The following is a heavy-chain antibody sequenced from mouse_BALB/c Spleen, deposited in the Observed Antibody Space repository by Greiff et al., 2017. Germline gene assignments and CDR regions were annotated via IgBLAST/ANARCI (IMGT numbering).Heavy chain of an antibody. J-gene: IGHJ4*01. CDR1: GYTFTSYT. CDR3: ASHFYYAMDY. V-gene: IGHV1-4*01. CDR2: INPSSGYT. D-gene: IGHD1-2*01. Sequence: VQLVESGAELARPGASVKMSCKASGYTFTSYTMHWVKQRPGQGLEWIGYINPSSGYTNYNQKFKDKATLTADKSSSTAYMQLSSLTSEDSAVYYCASHFYYAMDYWGQGTSVTVAS.